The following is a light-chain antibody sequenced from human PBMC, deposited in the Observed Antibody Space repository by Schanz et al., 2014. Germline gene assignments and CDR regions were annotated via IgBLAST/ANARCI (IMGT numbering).Light chain of an antibody. CDR3: CSYAGAYV. J-gene: IGLJ1*01. CDR1: SSDLGGYNY. V-gene: IGLV2-14*01. CDR2: DVS. Sequence: QSALTQPASVSGSPGQSITISCTGTSSDLGGYNYVSWYQQYPGKAPKLIIYDVSNRPSGVSNRFSGSKSGNTASLTISGLQAEDEADYFCCSYAGAYVFGTGTKLTVL.